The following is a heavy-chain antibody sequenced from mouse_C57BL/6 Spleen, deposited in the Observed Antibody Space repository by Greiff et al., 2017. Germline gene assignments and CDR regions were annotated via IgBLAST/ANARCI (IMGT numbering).Heavy chain of an antibody. CDR2: IYPGDGDT. V-gene: IGHV1-82*01. Sequence: VQLQQSGPELVKPGASVKISCKASGYAFSSSWMNWVKQRPGKGLEWIGRIYPGDGDTNYNGKFTGKATLTADKFSSTAYMQLSSLTSEDAAVYFCAGYYDYDYFDYWGQGTTRTVSS. CDR1: GYAFSSSW. D-gene: IGHD2-4*01. CDR3: AGYYDYDYFDY. J-gene: IGHJ2*01.